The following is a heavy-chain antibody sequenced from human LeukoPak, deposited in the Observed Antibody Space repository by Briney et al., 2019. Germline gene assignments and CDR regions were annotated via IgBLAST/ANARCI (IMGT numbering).Heavy chain of an antibody. D-gene: IGHD2-2*01. CDR3: AKSRGYCSSTSCYANYYYYYCMDL. J-gene: IGHJ6*04. CDR1: GFTFSSYA. V-gene: IGHV3-23*01. Sequence: GGSLRLSCAASGFTFSSYAMSWVRQAPGKGLEWVSAISGSGGSTYYADSVKGRFTISRDNSKNTLYLQMNSLRAEDTAVYYCAKSRGYCSSTSCYANYYYYYCMDLWGKGTTVTVSS. CDR2: ISGSGGST.